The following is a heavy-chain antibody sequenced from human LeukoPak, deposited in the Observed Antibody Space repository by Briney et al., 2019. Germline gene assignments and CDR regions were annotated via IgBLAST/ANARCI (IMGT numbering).Heavy chain of an antibody. D-gene: IGHD1-1*01. CDR1: GFTFSNYA. CDR2: ISGSGGST. Sequence: GGSLRLSCAASGFTFSNYAMTWVRQAPGKGLEWVSAISGSGGSTYYADSVKGRFTISRDNSKNTLYLQMNSLKTEDTAVYYCCRPSRVNWNDHYIDYWGQGTLVTVSS. V-gene: IGHV3-23*01. CDR3: CRPSRVNWNDHYIDY. J-gene: IGHJ4*02.